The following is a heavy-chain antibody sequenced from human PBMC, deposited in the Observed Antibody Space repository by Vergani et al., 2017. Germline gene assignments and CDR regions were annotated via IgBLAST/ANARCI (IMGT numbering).Heavy chain of an antibody. CDR1: GGTFKNSA. V-gene: IGHV1-69*18. J-gene: IGHJ2*01. D-gene: IGHD2-21*02. CDR3: ARDSPGGVRDCSAGWYYEL. Sequence: QVQLVQSGAEVKKPGSSVKVSCKASGGTFKNSAFSWVRQVPGQGLEWMGRIITVVGTTDYAQKLKGRFTIIADEFKKTVDMQLSNLRSEDTAVYYCARDSPGGVRDCSAGWYYELLVRGTLVTVS. CDR2: IITVVGTT.